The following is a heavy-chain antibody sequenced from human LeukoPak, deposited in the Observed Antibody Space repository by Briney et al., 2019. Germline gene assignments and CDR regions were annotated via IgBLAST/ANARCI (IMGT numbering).Heavy chain of an antibody. CDR1: GGTFSSYA. J-gene: IGHJ4*02. D-gene: IGHD3-16*02. V-gene: IGHV1-69*05. Sequence: GASVKVSCKASGGTFSSYAISWVRQAPGQGLEWMGRIITIFDTANYAETFQGRFTITTDESTNTPYLQLSSLRSEDTAVYYCARVPYDCVWGSYRLGPWWYWGQGTLVTVSS. CDR3: ARVPYDCVWGSYRLGPWWY. CDR2: IITIFDTA.